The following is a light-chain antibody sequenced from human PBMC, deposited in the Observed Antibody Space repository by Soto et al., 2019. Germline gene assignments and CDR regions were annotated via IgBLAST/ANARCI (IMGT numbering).Light chain of an antibody. CDR3: QQYNSYSPLT. Sequence: DIQMTQSPSSLSASVGDRVTITCRASQSISSYLNWYLQKPGKAPKLLIYAASNLESGVPSRFSGSGSGTEFTLTISSLQPDDFATYYCQQYNSYSPLTFGGGTKVDIK. V-gene: IGKV1-5*01. CDR2: AAS. CDR1: QSISSY. J-gene: IGKJ4*01.